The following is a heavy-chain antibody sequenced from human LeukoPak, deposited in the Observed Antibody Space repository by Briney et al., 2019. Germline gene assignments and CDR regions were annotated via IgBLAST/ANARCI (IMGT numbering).Heavy chain of an antibody. J-gene: IGHJ4*02. CDR3: AKVKPRYFDWFGENYFDY. CDR2: IRYDGSNK. D-gene: IGHD3-9*01. CDR1: GFTFSSYG. V-gene: IGHV3-30*02. Sequence: GGSLRLSCAASGFTFSSYGMHWVRQAPGKGLEWVAFIRYDGSNKYYADSEKGRFTISRDNSKNTLYLQMNSLRAEDTAVYYFAKVKPRYFDWFGENYFDYWGQGTLVTVSS.